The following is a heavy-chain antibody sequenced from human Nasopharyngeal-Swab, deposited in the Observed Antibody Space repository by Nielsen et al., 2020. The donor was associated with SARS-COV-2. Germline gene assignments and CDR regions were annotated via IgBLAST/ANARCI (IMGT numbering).Heavy chain of an antibody. Sequence: ESLKISCAASGFTFSDYYMSWIRQPPGKGLEWIGSIYYSGSTYYNPSLKSRVTISVDTSKNQFSLKLSSVTAADTAVYYCARRAWFGELDDYWGQGTLVTVSS. CDR3: ARRAWFGELDDY. CDR2: IYYSGST. D-gene: IGHD3-10*01. CDR1: GFTFSDYY. J-gene: IGHJ4*02. V-gene: IGHV4-39*01.